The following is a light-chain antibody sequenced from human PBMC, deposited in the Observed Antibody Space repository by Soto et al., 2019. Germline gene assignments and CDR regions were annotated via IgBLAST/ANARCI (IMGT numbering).Light chain of an antibody. Sequence: EIVLTQSPGTLSLSPGERATLPCRASQSVKSSYLAWYQHKPGQAPRLLIYGTSSRATGIPDRFSGSGSGTDFTLTISRLEPEEFAVYYCQQYGSSITFGQGTRLEIK. CDR3: QQYGSSIT. CDR1: QSVKSSY. CDR2: GTS. V-gene: IGKV3-20*01. J-gene: IGKJ5*01.